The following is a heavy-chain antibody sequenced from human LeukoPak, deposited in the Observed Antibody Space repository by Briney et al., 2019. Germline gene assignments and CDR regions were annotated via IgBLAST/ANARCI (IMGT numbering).Heavy chain of an antibody. D-gene: IGHD1-1*01. V-gene: IGHV3-7*02. Sequence: PGGSLRLSCAASGFTLSTYWMTWVRQAPRKGLEWVAAVKPDGSEKNYVDSVKGRFTISRDNAKNSLYLQLSSLRAEDTAVYYCARTTYGDYWGQGTLATVSS. J-gene: IGHJ4*02. CDR1: GFTLSTYW. CDR3: ARTTYGDY. CDR2: VKPDGSEK.